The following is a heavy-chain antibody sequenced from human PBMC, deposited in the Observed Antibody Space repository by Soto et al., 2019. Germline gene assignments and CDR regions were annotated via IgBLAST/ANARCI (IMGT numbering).Heavy chain of an antibody. CDR1: GGSIGSYY. CDR3: AREIAVAGSRALDI. V-gene: IGHV4-4*07. Sequence: QVQLQESGPGLVKPSETLSLTCTVSGGSIGSYYWSWIRQPAGKGLEWIGRIHTSGSSNYNPSLKSRVTMSVDTSKNQFSLNLISVTAADTAVYYCAREIAVAGSRALDIWDQGTMVTVSS. CDR2: IHTSGSS. J-gene: IGHJ3*02. D-gene: IGHD6-19*01.